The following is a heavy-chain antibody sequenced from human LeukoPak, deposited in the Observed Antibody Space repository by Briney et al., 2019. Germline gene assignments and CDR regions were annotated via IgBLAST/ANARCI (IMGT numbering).Heavy chain of an antibody. D-gene: IGHD4-23*01. J-gene: IGHJ3*01. CDR2: IIPIFDRP. CDR1: GGRFKSNG. CDR3: ARDAQWELRALDV. Sequence: SVKVSCKTIGGRFKSNGVSWVRQAPGQGLEWMGTIIPIFDRPNYAQKSEGRVTITADKSTNATYMEISSLTSDDTAVYYCARDAQWELRALDVWGRGTMVIVYS. V-gene: IGHV1-69*04.